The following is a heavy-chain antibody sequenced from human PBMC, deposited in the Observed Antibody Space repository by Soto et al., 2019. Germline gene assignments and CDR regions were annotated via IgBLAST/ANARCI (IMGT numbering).Heavy chain of an antibody. CDR1: GGSISSSNW. J-gene: IGHJ5*02. D-gene: IGHD3-9*01. V-gene: IGHV4-4*02. CDR3: ARTIWVPNWFDP. CDR2: IYHSGST. Sequence: SETLSLTCAVSGGSISSSNWWSWVRQPPGKGLEWIGEIYHSGSTNYNTSLKSRFTISVDKSKNQLSLKLSSVTAADTAVYYCARTIWVPNWFDPWGQGTLVTVSS.